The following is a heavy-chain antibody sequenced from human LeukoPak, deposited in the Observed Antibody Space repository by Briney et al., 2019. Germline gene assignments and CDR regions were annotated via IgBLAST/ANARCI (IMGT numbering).Heavy chain of an antibody. CDR3: TRDGAYCGGDCYSHRDY. CDR1: GFTFGDYA. J-gene: IGHJ4*02. V-gene: IGHV3-49*03. D-gene: IGHD2-21*02. CDR2: IRSKAYGGTT. Sequence: GGSLRLSCTASGFTFGDYAMSWFRQAPGKGLEWVGFIRSKAYGGTTEYAASVKGRFTISRDDPKSIAYLQMNSLKTEDTAVYYCTRDGAYCGGDCYSHRDYWGQGTLVTVSS.